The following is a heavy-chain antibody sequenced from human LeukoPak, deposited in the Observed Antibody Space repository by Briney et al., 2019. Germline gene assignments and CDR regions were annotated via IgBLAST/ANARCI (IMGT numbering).Heavy chain of an antibody. CDR1: PLTFSSYS. D-gene: IGHD3-10*01. CDR2: ITTSSRYI. V-gene: IGHV3-21*01. J-gene: IGHJ3*01. Sequence: PGGSLRLSCAASPLTFSSYSLNWVRQAPGKGLEWVSSITTSSRYIYYADSVKGRFTISRDNAKNSLYLQMNSLRAEDTAVYYCARVAEGNLRSLSYYGSGSPLVWGQGTMVTVSS. CDR3: ARVAEGNLRSLSYYGSGSPLV.